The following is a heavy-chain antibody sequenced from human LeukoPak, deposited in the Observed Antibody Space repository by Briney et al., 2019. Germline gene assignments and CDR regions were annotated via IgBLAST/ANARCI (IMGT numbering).Heavy chain of an antibody. CDR2: IYYSGST. J-gene: IGHJ4*02. CDR1: GVSISSYY. CDR3: ARVPRYFDWLPLDY. V-gene: IGHV4-59*01. Sequence: SETLSHTCTVSGVSISSYYWSWIRQPPGKGLEWIGYIYYSGSTNYNPSLKSRVTISVDTSKNQFSLKLSSVTAADTAVYYCARVPRYFDWLPLDYWGQGTLVTVSS. D-gene: IGHD3-9*01.